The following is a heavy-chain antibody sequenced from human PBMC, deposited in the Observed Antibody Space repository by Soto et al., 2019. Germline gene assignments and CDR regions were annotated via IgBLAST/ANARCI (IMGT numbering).Heavy chain of an antibody. V-gene: IGHV3-33*01. Sequence: QVQLVESGGGVVPPGRSLRLSCAASGFTFSSYGMHWVRQAPGKGLEWVAVIWYDGSNKYYADSVKGRFTISRDNSKNTLYLQMDLLRDEDTAVYDCAREGTYCSGGSCYPHFDYWGQGTLVTVSS. D-gene: IGHD2-15*01. CDR2: IWYDGSNK. J-gene: IGHJ4*02. CDR1: GFTFSSYG. CDR3: AREGTYCSGGSCYPHFDY.